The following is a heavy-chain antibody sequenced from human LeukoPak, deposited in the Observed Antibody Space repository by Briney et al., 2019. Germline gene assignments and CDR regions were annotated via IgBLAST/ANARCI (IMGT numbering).Heavy chain of an antibody. J-gene: IGHJ4*02. V-gene: IGHV3-21*01. D-gene: IGHD5-12*01. CDR3: ARDLGGYSYG. CDR2: ISTSSYT. CDR1: GFTFSSYA. Sequence: PGGSLRLSCAASGFTFSSYAMNWVRQAPGKGLEWVSSISTSSYTYYADSVKGRFTISRDNAKNSLYLQMNSLRAEDTAVYYCARDLGGYSYGWGQGTLVTVSS.